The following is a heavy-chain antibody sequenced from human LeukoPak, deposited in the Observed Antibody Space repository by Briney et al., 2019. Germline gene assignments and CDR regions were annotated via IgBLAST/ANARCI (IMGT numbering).Heavy chain of an antibody. J-gene: IGHJ4*02. V-gene: IGHV3-30*02. CDR2: IRYDGSNK. CDR3: AKDPQKWESYFDY. Sequence: GGSLRLSCAASGFTFSTYGMHWARQAPGKGLEWVAFIRYDGSNKYYADSAKGRFTISRDNSKNTLYLQMNSLRAEDTAVYYCAKDPQKWESYFDYWGQGTLVTVSS. CDR1: GFTFSTYG. D-gene: IGHD1-26*01.